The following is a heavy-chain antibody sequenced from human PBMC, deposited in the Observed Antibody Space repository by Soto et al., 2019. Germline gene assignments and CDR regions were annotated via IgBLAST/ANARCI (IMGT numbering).Heavy chain of an antibody. CDR3: ARRGYADYYCMDV. CDR2: IYPGDSDT. D-gene: IGHD5-18*01. J-gene: IGHJ6*02. Sequence: GESLKISCNGSGYSFTSYWIGWVRQMPGKGLEWMGIIYPGDSDTRYSPSFQGQVTISADKSISTAYLQWSSLKASDTAMYYCARRGYADYYCMDVWGQGTTVTVSS. V-gene: IGHV5-51*01. CDR1: GYSFTSYW.